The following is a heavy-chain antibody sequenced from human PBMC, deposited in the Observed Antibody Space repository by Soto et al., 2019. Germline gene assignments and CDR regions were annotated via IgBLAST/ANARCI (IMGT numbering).Heavy chain of an antibody. V-gene: IGHV3-9*01. CDR3: AKISPSSNFDY. CDR1: GFTFDDYA. Sequence: EVQLVESGGGLVQPGRSLRLSCAASGFTFDDYAMHWVRQAPGKGLEWVSSISWDSGIIGYADSVKGRFTISRDNAKNSLYLQMNSRRAEDTALYYCAKISPSSNFDYWGQGTLVTVSS. D-gene: IGHD6-13*01. CDR2: ISWDSGII. J-gene: IGHJ4*02.